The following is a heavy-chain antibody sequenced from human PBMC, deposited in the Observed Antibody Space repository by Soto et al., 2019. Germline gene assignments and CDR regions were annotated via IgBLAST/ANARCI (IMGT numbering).Heavy chain of an antibody. CDR1: GGSISSGAYS. CDR2: IYYSGST. Sequence: SDTLSLTCTVSGGSISSGAYSWSWIRQPPGKGLEWIGYIYYSGSTYYNPSLKSRVTISVDTSKHQFSLKLSSVPAAGTAVNYCARDRSEYQLLAVPFYYYGMYVWGQGTRVTVSS. CDR3: ARDRSEYQLLAVPFYYYGMYV. V-gene: IGHV4-30-4*02. J-gene: IGHJ6*02. D-gene: IGHD2-2*01.